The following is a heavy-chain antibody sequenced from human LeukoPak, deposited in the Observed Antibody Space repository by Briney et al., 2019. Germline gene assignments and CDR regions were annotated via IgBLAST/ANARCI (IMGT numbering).Heavy chain of an antibody. J-gene: IGHJ4*02. CDR1: GGTFSSYA. CDR2: IIPIFGTA. Sequence: ASVTVSCKASGGTFSSYAISWVRQAPGQGLEWMGGIIPIFGTANYAQKFQSRVTITADKSTSTAYMELSSLRSEDTAVYYCARVADSYGPSALDYWGQGTLVTVSS. D-gene: IGHD5-18*01. CDR3: ARVADSYGPSALDY. V-gene: IGHV1-69*06.